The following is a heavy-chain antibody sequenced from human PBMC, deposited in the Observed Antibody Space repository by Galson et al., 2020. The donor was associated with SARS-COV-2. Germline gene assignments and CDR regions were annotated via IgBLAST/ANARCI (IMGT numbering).Heavy chain of an antibody. Sequence: LSLTCAASGITFRNYYISWIRQAPGRGLEWLSYISDSGSNMDYADSVKGRFTISRDNGKNSLYLQMNSLRAEDTAVYYCARRSVYFDSWGQGTLVTVSS. CDR1: GITFRNYY. CDR3: ARRSVYFDS. V-gene: IGHV3-11*01. CDR2: ISDSGSNM. J-gene: IGHJ4*02.